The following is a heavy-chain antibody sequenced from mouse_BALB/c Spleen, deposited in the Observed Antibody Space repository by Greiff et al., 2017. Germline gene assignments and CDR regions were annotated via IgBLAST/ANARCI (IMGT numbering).Heavy chain of an antibody. D-gene: IGHD2-1*01. J-gene: IGHJ4*01. V-gene: IGHV2-6-4*01. CDR3: ARNYLFYGNYDAMDY. Sequence: VQLVESGPGLVAPSQSLSITCTVSGFSLSRYSVHWVRQPPGKGLEWLGMIWGGGSTDYNSALKSRLSISKDNSKSQVFLKMNSLQTDDTAMYYCARNYLFYGNYDAMDYWGQGTSVTVSS. CDR2: IWGGGST. CDR1: GFSLSRYS.